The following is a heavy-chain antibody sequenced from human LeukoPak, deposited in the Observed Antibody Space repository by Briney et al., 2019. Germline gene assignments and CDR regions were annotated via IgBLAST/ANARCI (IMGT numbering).Heavy chain of an antibody. CDR2: IASDGNDK. J-gene: IGHJ4*02. CDR3: AKDGAMAAAGYYFDY. D-gene: IGHD6-13*01. CDR1: AFPFRNYA. V-gene: IGHV3-30*18. Sequence: GGSLRLSCAAPAFPFRNYAMHWLRQAPGKGLEWVAVIASDGNDKHLADSVKGRFTISRDNSRNTLFLQMNSLRTEDTAVYYCAKDGAMAAAGYYFDYWGQGTPVTVSS.